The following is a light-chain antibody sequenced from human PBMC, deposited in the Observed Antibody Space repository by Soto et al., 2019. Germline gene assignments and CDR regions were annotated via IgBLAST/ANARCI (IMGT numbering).Light chain of an antibody. J-gene: IGLJ1*01. CDR2: EVT. CDR1: SSDVGGYDY. V-gene: IGLV2-14*01. CDR3: SSHTSGSTRV. Sequence: QSALTQPASVSGSPGQSIAISCTGTSSDVGGYDYVSWYQQHPDKAPKLMIYEVTKRPSWVSNRFSGSKSGNTASLTISGLQPEDDADYYCSSHTSGSTRVFGSGTKLTVL.